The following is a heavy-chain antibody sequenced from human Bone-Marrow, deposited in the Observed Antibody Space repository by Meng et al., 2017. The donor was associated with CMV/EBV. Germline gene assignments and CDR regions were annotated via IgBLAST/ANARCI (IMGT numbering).Heavy chain of an antibody. CDR2: INSNNGDT. J-gene: IGHJ4*02. Sequence: ASVKVSCKASGGTFSSYAISWVRQAPGQGLEWMGWINSNNGDTKYVQKLQGRVTMTTEPSTSTAYMELRSLRSDDTAVYFCARVRGYCSSTSCYTPLGYWGQGTLVTVSS. CDR3: ARVRGYCSSTSCYTPLGY. CDR1: GGTFSSYA. D-gene: IGHD2-2*02. V-gene: IGHV1-18*01.